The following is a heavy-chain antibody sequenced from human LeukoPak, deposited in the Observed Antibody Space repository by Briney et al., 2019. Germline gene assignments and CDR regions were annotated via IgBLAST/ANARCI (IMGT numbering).Heavy chain of an antibody. D-gene: IGHD3-22*01. CDR2: IYYSGST. J-gene: IGHJ4*02. V-gene: IGHV4-59*01. CDR1: GGSISSYY. Sequence: SETLSLTCTVSGGSISSYYWSWIRQPPGKGLEWIGYIYYSGSTNYNPSLKSRVTISVDASKNQFSLKLSSVTAADTAVYYCAKVRYDYYDSSLDYWGQGTLVTVSS. CDR3: AKVRYDYYDSSLDY.